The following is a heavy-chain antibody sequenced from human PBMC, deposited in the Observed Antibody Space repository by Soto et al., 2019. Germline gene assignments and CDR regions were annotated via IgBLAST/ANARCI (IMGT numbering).Heavy chain of an antibody. CDR3: ACIFSGGYGYGFYYYGMDV. CDR1: GGSISSISYY. J-gene: IGHJ6*02. V-gene: IGHV4-39*01. D-gene: IGHD5-18*01. Sequence: SEPQSSTCTGSGGSISSISYYWGWIRQPPGKGLEWIGSIYYSGSTYYNPSLKSRVTISVDTSKNQFSLKLSSVTAADTAVYYCACIFSGGYGYGFYYYGMDVWGQGTTVT. CDR2: IYYSGST.